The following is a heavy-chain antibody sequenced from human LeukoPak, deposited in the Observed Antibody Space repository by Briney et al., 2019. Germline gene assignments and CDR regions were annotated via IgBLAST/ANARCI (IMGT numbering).Heavy chain of an antibody. CDR2: INPNSGGT. CDR1: GYTFTGYY. J-gene: IGHJ4*02. V-gene: IGHV1-2*04. D-gene: IGHD3-22*01. Sequence: ASVKVSCKASGYTFTGYYMHWVRQAPGQGLEWMGWINPNSGGTNYAQKFQGWVTMTRDTSISTAYMELSRLRSDDTAVYYCATRGTYYYDNSGYWGFDYWGQGTLVTVSS. CDR3: ATRGTYYYDNSGYWGFDY.